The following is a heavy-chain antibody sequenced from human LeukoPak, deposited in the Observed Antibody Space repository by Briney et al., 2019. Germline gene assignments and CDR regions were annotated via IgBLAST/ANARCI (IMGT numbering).Heavy chain of an antibody. D-gene: IGHD2-15*01. J-gene: IGHJ2*01. CDR1: GGSISSYY. CDR2: IYYSGST. V-gene: IGHV4-59*08. Sequence: PSQTLSLTCTVSGGSISSYYWSWIRQPPGKGLEWIGYIYYSGSTKYNPSLKSRVTISVDTSNNQFSLNVSSVTAADTAVYYCARHLDCSGGSCYSWYLDLWGRGTLVTVSS. CDR3: ARHLDCSGGSCYSWYLDL.